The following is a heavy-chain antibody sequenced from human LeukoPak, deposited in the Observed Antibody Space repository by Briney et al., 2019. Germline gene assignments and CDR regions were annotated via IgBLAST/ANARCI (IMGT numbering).Heavy chain of an antibody. V-gene: IGHV4-59*01. CDR3: ARATGYDILTGYRKPNAFDI. Sequence: SETLSLTCTVSGGSISSYYWSWLRQPPGKGLEWSGYIYYSGSTNYNPSLKSRVTITVDTSKTHFSLNLSSVTAADTAVYYCARATGYDILTGYRKPNAFDIWGQGTMVTVSS. CDR2: IYYSGST. D-gene: IGHD3-9*01. J-gene: IGHJ3*02. CDR1: GGSISSYY.